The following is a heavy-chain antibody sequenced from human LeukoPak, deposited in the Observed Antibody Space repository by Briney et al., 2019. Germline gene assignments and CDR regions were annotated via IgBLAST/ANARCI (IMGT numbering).Heavy chain of an antibody. CDR2: IKHGGSDS. CDR1: GFTFSDYY. Sequence: GGSLRLSCAASGFTFSDYYMSWIRQAPGKGLEWVANIKHGGSDSFYVDSVKGRFTISRDNSENSLYLQMHSLRVEDTAMYFCARDRRPTIYGGLDSWGQGTVVTVSS. D-gene: IGHD4-17*01. J-gene: IGHJ4*02. V-gene: IGHV3-7*01. CDR3: ARDRRPTIYGGLDS.